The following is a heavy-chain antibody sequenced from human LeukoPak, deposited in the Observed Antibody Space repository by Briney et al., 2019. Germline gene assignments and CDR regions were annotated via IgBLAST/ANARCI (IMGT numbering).Heavy chain of an antibody. Sequence: SETLSLTCTVSGGSITSGSYYWGWIRQSPGKGLEWIGSIYYSGSTYYNPSLKSRATISADTSKNQLSLKLSSVTAADTAVYYCARLIYYGSGSYRNYYMAVWGKETTVTVSS. V-gene: IGHV4-39*01. J-gene: IGHJ6*03. CDR1: GGSITSGSYY. CDR2: IYYSGST. D-gene: IGHD3-10*01. CDR3: ARLIYYGSGSYRNYYMAV.